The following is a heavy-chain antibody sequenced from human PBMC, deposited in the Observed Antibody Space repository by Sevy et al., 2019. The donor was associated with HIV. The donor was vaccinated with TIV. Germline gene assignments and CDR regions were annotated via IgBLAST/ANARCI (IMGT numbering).Heavy chain of an antibody. J-gene: IGHJ6*02. CDR3: ASNYYGSGSYYPTTKYYYYYYGMDV. Sequence: ASVKVSCKASGGTFSSYAISWVRQAPGQGLEWMGGIIPIFGTANYAQKFQGRVTITADESTSTAYMELGSLRSEDTAVYYCASNYYGSGSYYPTTKYYYYYYGMDVWGQGTTVTVSS. V-gene: IGHV1-69*13. CDR2: IIPIFGTA. CDR1: GGTFSSYA. D-gene: IGHD3-10*01.